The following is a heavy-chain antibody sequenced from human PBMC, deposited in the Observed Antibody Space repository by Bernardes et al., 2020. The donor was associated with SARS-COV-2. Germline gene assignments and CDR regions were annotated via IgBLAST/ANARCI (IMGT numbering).Heavy chain of an antibody. CDR1: GYTFTSYY. Sequence: ASVKVSCKASGYTFTSYYMHWVRQAPGQGLEWMGIINPSGGSTSYAQKFQGRVTMTRDTSTSTVYMELSSLRSEDTAVYYCAREDYYYDSSSYPYYYGMHVWGQGTTVTVSS. CDR3: AREDYYYDSSSYPYYYGMHV. J-gene: IGHJ6*02. D-gene: IGHD3-22*01. CDR2: INPSGGST. V-gene: IGHV1-46*03.